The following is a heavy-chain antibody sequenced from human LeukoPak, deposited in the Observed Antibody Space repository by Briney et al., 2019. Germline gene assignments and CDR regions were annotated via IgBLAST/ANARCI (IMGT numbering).Heavy chain of an antibody. CDR3: AREGGFYRPLDY. CDR2: VHLNGRS. Sequence: SETLSLTCDVSGGSISATNWWTWVRQPPGGGLEWIGEVHLNGRSHYSPSLESRVTMSADMSENHISLHLTSVTAADTAVYYCAREGGFYRPLDYTGPGTLVIVSS. CDR1: GGSISATNW. D-gene: IGHD2/OR15-2a*01. V-gene: IGHV4-4*02. J-gene: IGHJ4*02.